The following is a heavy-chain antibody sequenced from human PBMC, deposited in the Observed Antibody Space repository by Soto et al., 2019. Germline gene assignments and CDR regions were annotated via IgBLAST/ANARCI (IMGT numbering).Heavy chain of an antibody. V-gene: IGHV2-70*04. J-gene: IGHJ6*02. CDR3: ARAFYGMDV. CDR2: IDWEDTK. CDR1: GFSLSGTGMR. Sequence: SGPTLVNPTQTLTLTCTVSGFSLSGTGMRVTWIRQPPGKALEWLARIDWEDTKLYSTSLKTRLTISKDTSKNQVVLTMTNMDPADTATYYCARAFYGMDVWGQGTTVTVSS.